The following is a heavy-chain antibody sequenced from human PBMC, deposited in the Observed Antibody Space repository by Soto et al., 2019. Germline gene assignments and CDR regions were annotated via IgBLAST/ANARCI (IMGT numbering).Heavy chain of an antibody. V-gene: IGHV3-21*01. CDR1: VFTFSSYS. CDR2: ISSSSSYI. Sequence: GGSLRRSCAGSVFTFSSYSMNGVLPSPVEGLEWVSSISSSSSYIYYADSVKGRFTISRDNAKNSLYLQMNSLRAEDTAVYYCARDTYDFWSGYYLFDYWGQGTLVTVSS. D-gene: IGHD3-3*01. J-gene: IGHJ4*02. CDR3: ARDTYDFWSGYYLFDY.